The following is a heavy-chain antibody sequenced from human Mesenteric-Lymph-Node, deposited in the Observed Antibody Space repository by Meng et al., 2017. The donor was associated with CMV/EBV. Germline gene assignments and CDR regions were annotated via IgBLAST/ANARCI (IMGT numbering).Heavy chain of an antibody. D-gene: IGHD2-2*01. CDR3: AKAHSSTSPTDPYFDY. CDR1: GFTFDDYT. Sequence: GESLKISCAASGFTFDDYTMHWVRQAPGKGLEWVSLISWDGGSTYYADSVKGRFTISRDNSKNSLYLQMNSLRTEDTALYYCAKAHSSTSPTDPYFDYWGQGTLVTVSS. V-gene: IGHV3-43*01. J-gene: IGHJ4*02. CDR2: ISWDGGST.